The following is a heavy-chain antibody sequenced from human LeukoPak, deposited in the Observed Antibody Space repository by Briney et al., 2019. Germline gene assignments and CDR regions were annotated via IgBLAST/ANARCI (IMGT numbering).Heavy chain of an antibody. CDR3: ARGSSSSWYGIDY. D-gene: IGHD6-13*01. Sequence: SETLSLTCTVSGYSISSGYYWSWIRQPPGKGLEWIGEINHSGSTNYNPSLKSRVTISVDTSKNQFSLKLSSVTAADTAVYYCARGSSSSWYGIDYWGQGTLVTVSS. J-gene: IGHJ4*02. CDR1: GYSISSGYY. V-gene: IGHV4-38-2*02. CDR2: INHSGST.